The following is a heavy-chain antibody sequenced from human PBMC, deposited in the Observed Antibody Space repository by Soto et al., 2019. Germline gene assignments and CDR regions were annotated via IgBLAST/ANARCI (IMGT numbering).Heavy chain of an antibody. CDR2: IYPGDSDT. D-gene: IGHD6-13*01. V-gene: IGHV5-51*01. J-gene: IGHJ6*02. Sequence: GESLXXXXXGSGYSFTSYWIGWVRQMPGKGLECMGIIYPGDSDTRYSPSFQGQVTISADKSISTAYLQWSSLKASDTAMYYCARTAAAGKYYYGMDVWGQGTTVTVSS. CDR3: ARTAAAGKYYYGMDV. CDR1: GYSFTSYW.